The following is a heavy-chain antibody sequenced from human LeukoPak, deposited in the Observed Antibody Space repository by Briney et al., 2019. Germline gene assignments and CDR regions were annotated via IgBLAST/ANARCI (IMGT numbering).Heavy chain of an antibody. CDR1: GFTFSTYY. V-gene: IGHV3-48*04. D-gene: IGHD3-16*01. CDR3: AREQRGGLSGNLGGLFASYYTYYYMDV. Sequence: GGSLRLSCEASGFTFSTYYMNWVRQAPGKGLEWVSYITSTSNTIFYADSVKGRFTVSRDNAKNSLYLQMNSLRAEDTAVYYCAREQRGGLSGNLGGLFASYYTYYYMDVWGRGTTVTVSS. J-gene: IGHJ6*03. CDR2: ITSTSNTI.